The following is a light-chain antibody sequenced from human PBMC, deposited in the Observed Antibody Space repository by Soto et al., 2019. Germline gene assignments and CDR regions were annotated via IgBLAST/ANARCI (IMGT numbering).Light chain of an antibody. Sequence: EIVLTQSPGTLSLSPGERATLSCRSSQSVSSNYLAWYQQKPDQAPRLVIYDVSGRATGIPDRFSGSGSGTDFTTTISRLEPEDFAVYYCQQYGRSPTFGQGTKVEIK. V-gene: IGKV3-20*01. CDR3: QQYGRSPT. J-gene: IGKJ1*01. CDR2: DVS. CDR1: QSVSSNY.